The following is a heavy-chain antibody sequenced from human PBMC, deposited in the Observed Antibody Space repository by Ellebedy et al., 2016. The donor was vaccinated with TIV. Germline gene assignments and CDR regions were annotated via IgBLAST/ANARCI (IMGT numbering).Heavy chain of an antibody. CDR3: ATYDSSGWWFDP. CDR2: INPNSGGT. D-gene: IGHD3-22*01. Sequence: ASVKVSCXVSGYTFTGYYMHWVRQAPGQGLEWMGWINPNSGGTNYAQKFQGRVTMIRDTSISTAYMELSRLRSDDTAVYYCATYDSSGWWFDPWGQGTLVTVSS. CDR1: GYTFTGYY. J-gene: IGHJ5*02. V-gene: IGHV1-2*02.